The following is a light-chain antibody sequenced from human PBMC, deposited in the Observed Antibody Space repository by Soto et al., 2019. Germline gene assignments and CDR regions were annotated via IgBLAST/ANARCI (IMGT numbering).Light chain of an antibody. CDR1: QSISIY. CDR2: AAS. Sequence: DIQMTQSPPSLSASVGDRVTITCRASQSISIYLNWYQQKPWKAPRLLIYAASSLQSGVPSRFSGSGSGTDFTLTISSLQPEDSGTYYCQQSYSNPWTFGQGTKVEIK. J-gene: IGKJ1*01. CDR3: QQSYSNPWT. V-gene: IGKV1-39*01.